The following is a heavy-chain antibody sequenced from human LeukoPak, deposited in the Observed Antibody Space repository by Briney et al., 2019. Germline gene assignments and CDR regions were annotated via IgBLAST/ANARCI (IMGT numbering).Heavy chain of an antibody. CDR3: MRDLEYCSGGSCYLLDY. CDR1: GFTFNNYA. CDR2: ISSSTGST. Sequence: PGGSLRLSCAASGFTFNNYAMHWVRQAPGKGLEFVSGISSSTGSTYHADSVKGRFTISRDKSKNTLYLQMCSLRADDMAVYYCMRDLEYCSGGSCYLLDYWGQGTLVTVSS. D-gene: IGHD2-15*01. V-gene: IGHV3-64*02. J-gene: IGHJ4*02.